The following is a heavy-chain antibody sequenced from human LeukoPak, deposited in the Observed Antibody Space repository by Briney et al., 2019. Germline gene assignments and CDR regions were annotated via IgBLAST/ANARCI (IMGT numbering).Heavy chain of an antibody. D-gene: IGHD3-10*01. CDR1: GFTFSSYA. Sequence: RSGGSLRLSCAASGFTFSSYAMSWGRQAPGEGLEWVLAISDSGVTTYYTVSMKGRFTISRDNSKNTLYLQMNSLRAEDTALYYCAKDRDYYLVGFFDYWGQGTLVTVSS. V-gene: IGHV3-23*01. CDR3: AKDRDYYLVGFFDY. CDR2: ISDSGVTT. J-gene: IGHJ4*02.